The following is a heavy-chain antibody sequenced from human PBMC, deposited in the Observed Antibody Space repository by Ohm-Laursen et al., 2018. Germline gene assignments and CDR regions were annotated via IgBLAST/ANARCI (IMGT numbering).Heavy chain of an antibody. CDR3: ARTGDWANWFDP. J-gene: IGHJ5*02. D-gene: IGHD7-27*01. CDR1: GYTFTSYY. Sequence: SVKVSCKASGYTFTSYYMHWVRQAPGQGLDWMGVINPSGGSTTYAQKFQGRVTMTRDTSTSTVYMEMSSLRSEDTAVYYCARTGDWANWFDPWGQGTLVTVSS. CDR2: INPSGGST. V-gene: IGHV1-46*01.